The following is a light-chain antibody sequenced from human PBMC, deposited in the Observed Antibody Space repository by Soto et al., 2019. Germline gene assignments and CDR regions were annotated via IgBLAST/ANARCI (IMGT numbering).Light chain of an antibody. CDR1: NTDVGQDKS. Sequence: QSVLTQPASVSGSRGQSITISCVGRNTDVGQDKSVSWYQQGPGKAPKLLIFEVTNRPSGVSSRFSGSRSGNTASLTTSGQPPDDAVYYCCASYTDTAPLVFGTGTKVTVL. J-gene: IGLJ1*01. CDR3: ASYTDTAPLV. CDR2: EVT. V-gene: IGLV2-14*01.